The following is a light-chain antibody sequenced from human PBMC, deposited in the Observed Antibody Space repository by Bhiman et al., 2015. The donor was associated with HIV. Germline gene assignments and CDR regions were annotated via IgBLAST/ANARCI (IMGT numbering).Light chain of an antibody. CDR2: ENN. Sequence: QSVLTQPPSVSAAPGQKVTISCSGSSSNIGNNYVSWYQQLPETAPKLLIYENNKRPSGIPDRFSGSKSGTSATLGITGLQTGDEADYYCGTWDNSLSAFYVFGTGTKVTVL. CDR1: SSNIGNNY. CDR3: GTWDNSLSAFYV. J-gene: IGLJ1*01. V-gene: IGLV1-51*02.